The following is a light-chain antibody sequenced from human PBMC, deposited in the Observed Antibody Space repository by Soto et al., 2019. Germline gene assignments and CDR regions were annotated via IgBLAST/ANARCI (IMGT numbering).Light chain of an antibody. CDR1: QSLLHSNGYNY. CDR2: LGS. Sequence: DIVMTQSPLSLPVTPGEPASISCRSSQSLLHSNGYNYLDWYMQKPGQSPQLLICLGSNRASGVPDRFSGSGSGTDFTLKISRVEAEDVGVYYCMQSLQTPYTFGQGIKLEIK. J-gene: IGKJ2*01. CDR3: MQSLQTPYT. V-gene: IGKV2-28*01.